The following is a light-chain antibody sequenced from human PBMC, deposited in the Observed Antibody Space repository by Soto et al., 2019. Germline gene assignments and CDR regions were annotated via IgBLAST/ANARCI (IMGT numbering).Light chain of an antibody. CDR3: QQYGSSPGVT. J-gene: IGKJ4*01. Sequence: ESVLTQSPGTLSLSPGERATLSCRASQSVSSSFLAWYQQKPGQAPRLLIYGASIRATGIPDRFSCSGSGTDFTLTISRLEPEDFAVYYCQQYGSSPGVTFGGGTKVEIK. V-gene: IGKV3-20*01. CDR1: QSVSSSF. CDR2: GAS.